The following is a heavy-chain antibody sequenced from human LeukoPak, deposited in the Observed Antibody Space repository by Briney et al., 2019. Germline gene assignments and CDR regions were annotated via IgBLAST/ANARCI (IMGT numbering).Heavy chain of an antibody. D-gene: IGHD3-9*01. Sequence: ASVKVSCKVSGYTLTELSMHWVRQAPGKGLEWMGGFDPEDGETIYAQKFQGRVTMTEDTSTDTAYMELSSPRSEDTAVYYCATSLLRYFDWLFDYWGQGTLVTVSS. CDR1: GYTLTELS. J-gene: IGHJ4*02. CDR2: FDPEDGET. CDR3: ATSLLRYFDWLFDY. V-gene: IGHV1-24*01.